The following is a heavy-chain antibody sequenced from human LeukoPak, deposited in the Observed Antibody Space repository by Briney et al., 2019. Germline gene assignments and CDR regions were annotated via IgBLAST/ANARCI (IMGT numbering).Heavy chain of an antibody. CDR2: IYSDGSA. CDR3: ARWYCSSTTCYYDY. D-gene: IGHD2-2*01. Sequence: PGGSLRLSCAASGFTFSSYAMSWVRQAPGKGLEWVSIIYSDGSAYYTDSVKGRFTISRDNSKNTLYLQMNSLRAEDTAVYYCARWYCSSTTCYYDYWGQGTLVTVSS. J-gene: IGHJ4*02. CDR1: GFTFSSYA. V-gene: IGHV3-53*01.